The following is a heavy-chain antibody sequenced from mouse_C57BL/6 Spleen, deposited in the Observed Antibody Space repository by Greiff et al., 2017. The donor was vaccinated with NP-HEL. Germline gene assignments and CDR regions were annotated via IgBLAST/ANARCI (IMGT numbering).Heavy chain of an antibody. Sequence: VQLQQSGPELVKPGASVKISCKASGYTFTDYYMNWVKQSHGKSLEWIGDINPNNGGTSYNQKFKGKATLTVDKSSSTAYMELRSLTSEDSAVYYGARRYYGSSYVPWFAYGGQGTLVTVSA. CDR2: INPNNGGT. V-gene: IGHV1-26*01. CDR1: GYTFTDYY. J-gene: IGHJ3*01. CDR3: ARRYYGSSYVPWFAY. D-gene: IGHD1-1*01.